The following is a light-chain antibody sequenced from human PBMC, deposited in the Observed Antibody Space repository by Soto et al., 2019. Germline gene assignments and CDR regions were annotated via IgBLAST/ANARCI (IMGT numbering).Light chain of an antibody. Sequence: QSALTQPPSASGSPGQSVTISCTGTSSDVGGYNYVSWYQQHPGKAPKLMIYEVSKRPSGFPDRFSGSKSGNTASLTVSGLQSEDEDDYYCSSYAGSNNLVFGGGTKLTVL. CDR3: SSYAGSNNLV. J-gene: IGLJ2*01. CDR1: SSDVGGYNY. CDR2: EVS. V-gene: IGLV2-8*01.